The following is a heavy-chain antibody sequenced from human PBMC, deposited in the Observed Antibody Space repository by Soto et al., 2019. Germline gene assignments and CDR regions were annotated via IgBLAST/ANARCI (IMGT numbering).Heavy chain of an antibody. CDR1: GYTFTSYA. Sequence: ASVKVSCKASGYTFTSYAMHWVRQAPGQRLEWMGWINAGNGNTKYSQKFQGRVTITRDTSASTAYMELSSLRSEDTAVYYCAIGRWHVGRRYYMDVSAKGTTVTVSS. CDR2: INAGNGNT. V-gene: IGHV1-3*01. J-gene: IGHJ6*03. CDR3: AIGRWHVGRRYYMDV. D-gene: IGHD1-26*01.